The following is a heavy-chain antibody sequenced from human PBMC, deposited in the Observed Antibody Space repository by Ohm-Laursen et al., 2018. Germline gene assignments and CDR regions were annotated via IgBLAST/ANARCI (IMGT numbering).Heavy chain of an antibody. CDR2: ISYDGTNK. Sequence: SLRLSCSASEFSFSSYSMHWVRQAPGEGLEWVAVISYDGTNKYYADSVKGRFAISRDNSKNTVYLQMNSLRAEDTAIYYCAREARTTYLYYGMDVWGQGTTVTVSS. CDR3: AREARTTYLYYGMDV. CDR1: EFSFSSYS. D-gene: IGHD1-7*01. V-gene: IGHV3-30*03. J-gene: IGHJ6*02.